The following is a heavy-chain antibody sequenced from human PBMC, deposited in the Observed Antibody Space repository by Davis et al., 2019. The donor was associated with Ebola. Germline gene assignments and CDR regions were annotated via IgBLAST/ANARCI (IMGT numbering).Heavy chain of an antibody. CDR2: INYGGST. CDR3: ARVGGDGSSPLEGLDY. J-gene: IGHJ4*02. Sequence: MPSETLSLTCTVSGGSISSSSYYWGWIRQPPGKGLEWIGSINYGGSTYYNPSLKSRVTISVDTPKNHFSLKLSSVTAADTAVYYCARVGGDGSSPLEGLDYWGQGTLVNVSS. D-gene: IGHD3-16*01. V-gene: IGHV4-39*02. CDR1: GGSISSSSYY.